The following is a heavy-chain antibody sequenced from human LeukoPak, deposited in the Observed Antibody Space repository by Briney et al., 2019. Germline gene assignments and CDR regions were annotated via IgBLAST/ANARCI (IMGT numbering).Heavy chain of an antibody. CDR1: GFTFSSYW. V-gene: IGHV3-7*01. Sequence: GGSLRLSCAASGFTFSSYWMSWVRQAPGKGLEWVANIKQDGSEKYYVVSVKGRFTISRDNAKNSLYLQMNSLRAEDTAVYYCARGYVLLWFGELPDYFDYWGQGTLVTVSS. J-gene: IGHJ4*02. CDR3: ARGYVLLWFGELPDYFDY. CDR2: IKQDGSEK. D-gene: IGHD3-10*01.